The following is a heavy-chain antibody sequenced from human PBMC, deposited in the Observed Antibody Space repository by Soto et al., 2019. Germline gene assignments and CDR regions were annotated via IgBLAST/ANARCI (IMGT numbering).Heavy chain of an antibody. CDR3: ARIDYDGGGYPPEY. Sequence: EVQVEESGGGLIQPGGSLRLSCAASGFSVSSIYMTWVRQAPGKGLEWVTVIYSGGGTYYADSVKGRFTVSRDNSTNTPYLPTQSRRVEATAMSYCARIDYDGGGYPPEYWGQAIVLTVPS. CDR2: IYSGGGT. V-gene: IGHV3-53*01. J-gene: IGHJ4*02. D-gene: IGHD3-22*01. CDR1: GFSVSSIY.